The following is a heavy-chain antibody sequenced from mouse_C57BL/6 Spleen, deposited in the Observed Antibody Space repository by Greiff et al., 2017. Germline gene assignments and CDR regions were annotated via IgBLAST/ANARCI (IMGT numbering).Heavy chain of an antibody. CDR1: GYTFTDYY. CDR3: ARGSAMDY. Sequence: VQLQESGAELVRPGASVKLSCKASGYTFTDYYINWVKQRPGQGLEWIARIYPGSGNTYYNEKFKGKATLTAEKSSSTAYMQLSSLTSEDSAVYFCARGSAMDYWGQGTSGTVSS. J-gene: IGHJ4*01. CDR2: IYPGSGNT. D-gene: IGHD6-1*01. V-gene: IGHV1-76*01.